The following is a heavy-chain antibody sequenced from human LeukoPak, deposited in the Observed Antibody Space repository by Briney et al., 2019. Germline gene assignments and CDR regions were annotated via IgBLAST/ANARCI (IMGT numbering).Heavy chain of an antibody. V-gene: IGHV3-30*04. D-gene: IGHD5-12*01. CDR2: ISYDGSNK. CDR3: ARDRRGYSGYGGN. Sequence: GGSLRLSCAAPGFTFSDYAMYWVRQAPGKGLEWVAVISYDGSNKYYADSVKGRFTISRDNSKNTLYLQMNSLRAEDTAVYYCARDRRGYSGYGGNWGQGTLVTVSS. CDR1: GFTFSDYA. J-gene: IGHJ4*02.